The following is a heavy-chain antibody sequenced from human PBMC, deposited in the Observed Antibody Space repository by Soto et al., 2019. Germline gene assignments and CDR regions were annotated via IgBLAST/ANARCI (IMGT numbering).Heavy chain of an antibody. D-gene: IGHD3-22*01. CDR1: GLTFSSNG. V-gene: IGHV3-23*01. Sequence: GGSLRLSCSSSGLTFSSNGMSWVRQAPGKGLEWVSGISDSGGRTYYADSVKGRLTISRDNSKNTLYLQMNSLRAEDTAVYYCAKDESRVVVPDNWFDSWGQGTLVTVSS. CDR3: AKDESRVVVPDNWFDS. CDR2: ISDSGGRT. J-gene: IGHJ5*01.